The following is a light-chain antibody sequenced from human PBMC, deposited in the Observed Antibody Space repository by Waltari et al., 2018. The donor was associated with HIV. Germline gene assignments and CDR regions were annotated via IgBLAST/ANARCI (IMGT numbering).Light chain of an antibody. CDR2: GTS. CDR1: SSNIGAGFD. Sequence: QSLLTQPPSVSGAPGQRVTISCTGSSSNIGAGFDVHWYQQLPGTVPKLLIYGTSNRPSGVPNRFAGSKSGTSASLAITGLQAEDEADYYCQSYDRSLSGYVVFGGGTKLTVL. V-gene: IGLV1-40*01. CDR3: QSYDRSLSGYVV. J-gene: IGLJ2*01.